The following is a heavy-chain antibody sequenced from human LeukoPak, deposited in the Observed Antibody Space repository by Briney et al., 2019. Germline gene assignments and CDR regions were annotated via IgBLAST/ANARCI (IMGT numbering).Heavy chain of an antibody. D-gene: IGHD3-3*01. CDR1: GYTFTSYG. Sequence: ASVKVSCKASGYTFTSYGIGWVRQAPGQGLEWMGWISAYNGNTNYAQKLQGRVTMTTDTSTSTAYMELRSLRSDDTAVYYCARVQYDFWSGYLEWFDPWGQGTLVTVSS. V-gene: IGHV1-18*01. CDR3: ARVQYDFWSGYLEWFDP. CDR2: ISAYNGNT. J-gene: IGHJ5*02.